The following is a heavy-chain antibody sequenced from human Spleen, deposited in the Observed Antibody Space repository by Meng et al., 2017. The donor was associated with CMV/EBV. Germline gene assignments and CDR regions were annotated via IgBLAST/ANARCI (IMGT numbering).Heavy chain of an antibody. CDR2: INSDGSST. CDR1: GFTFSSYW. Sequence: GESLKISCAASGFTFSSYWMHWVRQAPGKGLVWVSRINSDGSSTSYADSVKGRFTISRDNSKNTLYLQMNSLRAEDTAVYYCARGAAAQGDYYGMDVWGQGTTVTVSS. V-gene: IGHV3-74*01. CDR3: ARGAAAQGDYYGMDV. J-gene: IGHJ6*02. D-gene: IGHD6-13*01.